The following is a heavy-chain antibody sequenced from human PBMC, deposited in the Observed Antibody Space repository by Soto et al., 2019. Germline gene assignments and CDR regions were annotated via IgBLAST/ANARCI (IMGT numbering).Heavy chain of an antibody. CDR2: IIPIFGTA. V-gene: IGHV1-69*13. Sequence: ASVKVSCKASGGTFSSYAISWVRQAPGQGLEWMGGIIPIFGTANYAQKFQGRVTITADESTSTAYMELSSLRSEDTAVYYCARVVEDYDVGSGTEYDYCMDVWGKGTKVTVSS. CDR3: ARVVEDYDVGSGTEYDYCMDV. J-gene: IGHJ6*03. D-gene: IGHD3-3*01. CDR1: GGTFSSYA.